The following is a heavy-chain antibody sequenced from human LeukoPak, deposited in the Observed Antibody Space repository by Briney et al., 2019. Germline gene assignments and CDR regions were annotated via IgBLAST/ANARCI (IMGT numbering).Heavy chain of an antibody. J-gene: IGHJ4*02. CDR2: ISAYNGNT. V-gene: IGHV1-18*01. D-gene: IGHD6-19*01. Sequence: ASVKVSCKASGYTFASQGISWLRQAPGQGLEWMGWISAYNGNTNYAQKLQGRVTMTTDTSTSTAHMELRSLRSDDTAVYYCAKDRIAVAGSFDYWGQGTLVTVSS. CDR1: GYTFASQG. CDR3: AKDRIAVAGSFDY.